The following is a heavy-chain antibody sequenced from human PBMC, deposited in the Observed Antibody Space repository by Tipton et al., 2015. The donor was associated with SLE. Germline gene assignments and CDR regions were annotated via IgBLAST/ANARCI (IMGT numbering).Heavy chain of an antibody. Sequence: TLSLTCTVSGYSISSGYYWGWIRQPPGKGLEWIGSIYHSGSTYYNPSLKSRVTISVDTSKNQFSLKLSSVTAADTAVYYCARLKFEWELYYYYGMDVWGQGTTVTVSS. J-gene: IGHJ6*02. V-gene: IGHV4-38-2*02. D-gene: IGHD1-26*01. CDR3: ARLKFEWELYYYYGMDV. CDR1: GYSISSGYY. CDR2: IYHSGST.